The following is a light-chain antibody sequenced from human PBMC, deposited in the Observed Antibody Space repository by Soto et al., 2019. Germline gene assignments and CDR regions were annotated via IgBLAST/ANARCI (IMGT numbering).Light chain of an antibody. CDR1: QSISSS. CDR3: QQYNSFIWT. J-gene: IGKJ1*01. Sequence: DIQMTQSPSTLSASVGDRVTITCRASQSISSSLAWYQQKPGKAPKLLIYDASNLESGVPSRFSGSGSGTEFNLTISSLQPEDFATYYCQQYNSFIWTFGQGTKVDNK. V-gene: IGKV1-5*01. CDR2: DAS.